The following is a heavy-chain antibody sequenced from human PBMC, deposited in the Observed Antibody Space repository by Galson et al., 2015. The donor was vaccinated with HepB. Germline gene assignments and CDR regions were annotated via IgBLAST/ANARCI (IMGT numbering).Heavy chain of an antibody. J-gene: IGHJ4*02. D-gene: IGHD3-3*01. CDR2: IIPIFGTA. CDR1: GGTFSSYA. V-gene: IGHV1-69*13. CDR3: AREYYDFWSGYYTSPGKFDY. Sequence: SVKVSCKASGGTFSSYAISWVRQAPGQGLEWMGGIIPIFGTANYAQKFQGRVTITADESTSTAYMELSSLRSEDTAVYYCAREYYDFWSGYYTSPGKFDYWGQGTLVTVSS.